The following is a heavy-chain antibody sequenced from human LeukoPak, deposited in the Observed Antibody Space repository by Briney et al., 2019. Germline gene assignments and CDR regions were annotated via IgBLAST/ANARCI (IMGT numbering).Heavy chain of an antibody. CDR1: GGSVTSYY. D-gene: IGHD3-9*01. CDR3: ARGYVLRYFDWLLGPNWFDP. V-gene: IGHV4-59*02. CDR2: IYYTGST. Sequence: PSETLSLTCTVSGGSVTSYYWSWIRQPPGKGLEWIGYIYYTGSTNYNPSLKSRVTISVDTSKNQFSLKLSSVTAADTAVYYCARGYVLRYFDWLLGPNWFDPWGQGTLVTVSS. J-gene: IGHJ5*02.